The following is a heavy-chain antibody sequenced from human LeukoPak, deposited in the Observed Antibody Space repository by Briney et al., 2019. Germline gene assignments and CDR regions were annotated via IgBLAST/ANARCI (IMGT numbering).Heavy chain of an antibody. D-gene: IGHD2-21*02. CDR2: IIPIFGTA. CDR1: GGTFSSYA. Sequence: ASVKVSCKASGGTFSSYAISWVRQAPGQGLEWMGGIIPIFGTANYAQKFQGRVTITTDESTSTAYMELSSLRSEDTAVYYCARADCGGGCNDAFDIWGQGTMVTVSS. CDR3: ARADCGGGCNDAFDI. J-gene: IGHJ3*02. V-gene: IGHV1-69*05.